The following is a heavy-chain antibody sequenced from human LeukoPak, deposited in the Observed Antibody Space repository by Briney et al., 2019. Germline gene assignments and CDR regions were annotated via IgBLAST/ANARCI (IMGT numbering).Heavy chain of an antibody. J-gene: IGHJ4*02. CDR1: GFTFDDYG. CDR2: INWNGGST. Sequence: GGSLRLSCAASGFTFDDYGMSWVRQAPGKGLEWVSGINWNGGSTGYADSVKGRFTISRDNAKNSLYLQVNSLRAEDTALYYCARLGDYAPFDYWGQGTLVTVSS. V-gene: IGHV3-20*04. D-gene: IGHD4-17*01. CDR3: ARLGDYAPFDY.